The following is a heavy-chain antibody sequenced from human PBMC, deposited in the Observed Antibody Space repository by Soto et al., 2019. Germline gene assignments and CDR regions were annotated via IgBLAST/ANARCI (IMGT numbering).Heavy chain of an antibody. D-gene: IGHD4-17*01. Sequence: SETLSLICTVSGGSISSGDYYWSWIRQPPGKGLEWIGYIYYSGSTYYNPSLKSRVTISVDTSKNQFSLKLSSVTAADTAVYYCATAHYGGNANFDYWGQGTLVTAPQ. CDR1: GGSISSGDYY. J-gene: IGHJ4*02. V-gene: IGHV4-30-4*01. CDR3: ATAHYGGNANFDY. CDR2: IYYSGST.